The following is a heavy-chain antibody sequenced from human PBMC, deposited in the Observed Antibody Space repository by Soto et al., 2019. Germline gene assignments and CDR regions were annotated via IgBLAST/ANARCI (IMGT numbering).Heavy chain of an antibody. CDR2: ISGSGDNT. Sequence: EVQLLESGGGLVQPGGSLRLSCAASGFTFSSYALNWVRQAPGKWLEWVSVISGSGDNTYYADSVKGRFTISRDNSKNTLYLQMNSLRAADTAVYYCAIDLGTDECRSAYYTYYNMAGWCKGTTVTFSS. D-gene: IGHD3-3*01. CDR3: AIDLGTDECRSAYYTYYNMAG. J-gene: IGHJ6*03. CDR1: GFTFSSYA. V-gene: IGHV3-23*01.